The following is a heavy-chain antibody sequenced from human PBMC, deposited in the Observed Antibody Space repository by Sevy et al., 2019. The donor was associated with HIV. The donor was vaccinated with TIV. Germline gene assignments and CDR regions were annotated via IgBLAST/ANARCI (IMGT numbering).Heavy chain of an antibody. CDR3: ARPPLNYYDSSGYYFA. CDR1: GFTFSSYS. D-gene: IGHD3-22*01. J-gene: IGHJ4*02. Sequence: GGSLRLSCAASGFTFSSYSMNWVRQAPGKGLEWVSPISSSSSYIYYADSVKGRFTISRDNAKNSLYLQMNSLRAEDTAVYYCARPPLNYYDSSGYYFAGGQGTLVTVSS. V-gene: IGHV3-21*01. CDR2: ISSSSSYI.